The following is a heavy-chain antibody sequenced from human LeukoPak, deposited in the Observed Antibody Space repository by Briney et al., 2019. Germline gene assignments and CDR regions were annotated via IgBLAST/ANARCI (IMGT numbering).Heavy chain of an antibody. D-gene: IGHD6-13*01. Sequence: GGSLRLSCAASGFTFSSYAMSWARQAPGKGLEWVSAISGSGGSTYYADSVKGRFTISRDNSKNTLYLQINSLRAEDTAVYYCAKVVAAANYYYYGMDVWGQGTTVTVSS. CDR3: AKVVAAANYYYYGMDV. CDR2: ISGSGGST. J-gene: IGHJ6*02. V-gene: IGHV3-23*01. CDR1: GFTFSSYA.